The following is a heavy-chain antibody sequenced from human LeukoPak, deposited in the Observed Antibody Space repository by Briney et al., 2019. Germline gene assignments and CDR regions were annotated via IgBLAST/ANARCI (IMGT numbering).Heavy chain of an antibody. CDR3: VRSGWYSIDY. J-gene: IGHJ4*02. CDR2: INHSGST. CDR1: GGSLSGYY. V-gene: IGHV4-34*01. D-gene: IGHD6-19*01. Sequence: SETLSLTCAVYGGSLSGYYWSWIRQPPGKGLEWIGEINHSGSTNYNPSLKSRVTISVDTSKNQFSLKVSSVTAADTAVYYCVRSGWYSIDYWGQGTLVTVSS.